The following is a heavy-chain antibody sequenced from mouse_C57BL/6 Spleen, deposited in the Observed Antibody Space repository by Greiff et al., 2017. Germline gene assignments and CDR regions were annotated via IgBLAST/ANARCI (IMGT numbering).Heavy chain of an antibody. J-gene: IGHJ2*01. CDR2: INPSDGGT. D-gene: IGHD1-1*01. CDR1: GYTFTSSW. Sequence: LQPPGTELVTPVASVKLSCKSSGYTFTSSWMHWVKQRPGQGLEWIGNINPSDGGTNYNEKFNSKATLTVDKSSSTDYMQLSRLTSEDSAVYYCARGDYYCTLDYWGQGTTLTVSS. CDR3: ARGDYYCTLDY. V-gene: IGHV1-53*01.